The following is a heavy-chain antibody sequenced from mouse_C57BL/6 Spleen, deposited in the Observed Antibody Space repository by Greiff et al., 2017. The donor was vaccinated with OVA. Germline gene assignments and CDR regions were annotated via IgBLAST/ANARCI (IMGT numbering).Heavy chain of an antibody. J-gene: IGHJ4*01. D-gene: IGHD1-1*01. CDR2: IYPRSGNT. CDR3: ARGYYYGSSYLAMDY. CDR1: GYTFTSYG. V-gene: IGHV1-81*01. Sequence: QVHVKQSGAELARPGASVKLSCKASGYTFTSYGISWVKQRTGQGLEWIGEIYPRSGNTYYNEKFKGKATLTADKSSSTAYMELRSLTSEDSAVYFCARGYYYGSSYLAMDYWGQGTSVTVSS.